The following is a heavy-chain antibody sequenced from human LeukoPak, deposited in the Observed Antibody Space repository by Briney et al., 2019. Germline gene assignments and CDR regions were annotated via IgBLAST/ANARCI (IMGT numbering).Heavy chain of an antibody. CDR1: GYTFTGYY. V-gene: IGHV1-2*02. CDR2: INPNSGGT. D-gene: IGHD3-16*02. CDR3: ARDLGITFGGVIYRYYYYMDV. Sequence: ASVKVSCKASGYTFTGYYMHWVRQAPGQGLEWMGWINPNSGGTNYAQKFQGRVTMTRDTSTSTVYMELSSLRSEDTAVYYCARDLGITFGGVIYRYYYYMDVWGKGTTVTISS. J-gene: IGHJ6*03.